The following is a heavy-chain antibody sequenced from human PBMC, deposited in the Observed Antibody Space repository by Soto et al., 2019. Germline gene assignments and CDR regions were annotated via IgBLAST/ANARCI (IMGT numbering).Heavy chain of an antibody. CDR2: ISSSSSYI. V-gene: IGHV3-21*01. Sequence: GGSLRLSCAASGFTFSSYSMNWVRQAPGKGLEWVSAISSSSSYIDYADSVKDRFPISRDNAKNSLYLQMNSLRAEDTAVYDCERDRGIAAAGYFDYWGQGTLVTVSS. D-gene: IGHD6-13*01. CDR1: GFTFSSYS. CDR3: ERDRGIAAAGYFDY. J-gene: IGHJ4*02.